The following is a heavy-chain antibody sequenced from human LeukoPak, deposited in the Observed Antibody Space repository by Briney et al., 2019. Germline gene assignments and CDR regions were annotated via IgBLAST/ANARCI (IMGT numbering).Heavy chain of an antibody. D-gene: IGHD4-17*01. CDR3: VLDYGDYAFDY. CDR2: IYYSGNT. CDR1: GGSISSSTYY. V-gene: IGHV4-39*01. Sequence: SETLSLTCTVSGGSISSSTYYWGWIRQSPGKGLEWIGNIYYSGNTYYNPSLKSRVTISADTSKNQFSLKLSSVTAADTAVYYCVLDYGDYAFDYWGQGTLVTVSS. J-gene: IGHJ4*02.